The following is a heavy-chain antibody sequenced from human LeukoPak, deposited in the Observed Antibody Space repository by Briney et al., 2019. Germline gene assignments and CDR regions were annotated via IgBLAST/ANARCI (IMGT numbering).Heavy chain of an antibody. Sequence: RGSLRLSCAASGFTFSSYSMNWVREAPGKGLEWVSYISSSSSTIYYAHSVKGRFTIPRDNSRNTLYLQMNGLRAEDTAVYYCAKAGPFVIRGVYYFDYWGQGTLVTVSS. CDR3: AKAGPFVIRGVYYFDY. CDR2: ISSSSSTI. V-gene: IGHV3-48*01. CDR1: GFTFSSYS. D-gene: IGHD3-10*01. J-gene: IGHJ4*02.